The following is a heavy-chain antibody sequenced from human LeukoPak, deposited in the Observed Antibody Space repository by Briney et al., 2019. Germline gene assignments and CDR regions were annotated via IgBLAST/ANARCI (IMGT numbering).Heavy chain of an antibody. CDR1: GFTFSSYA. V-gene: IGHV3-30*04. J-gene: IGHJ6*02. CDR2: ISYDGSNK. D-gene: IGHD3-3*01. Sequence: GGSLRLSCAASGFTFSSYAMHWVRQAPGKGLEWVAVISYDGSNKYYADSVKGRFTISRDNSKNTLYLQMNSLRAEDTAVYYCAREMTRSTHYDFWSGYSPYYGMDVWGQGTTVTVSS. CDR3: AREMTRSTHYDFWSGYSPYYGMDV.